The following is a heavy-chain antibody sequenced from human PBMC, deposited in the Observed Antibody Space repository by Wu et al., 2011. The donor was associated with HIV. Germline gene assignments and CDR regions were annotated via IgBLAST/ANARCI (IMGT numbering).Heavy chain of an antibody. J-gene: IGHJ4*02. CDR2: ISAYNGDT. CDR1: GYTFSSYA. V-gene: IGHV1-18*01. Sequence: QVQLVQSGAEVKKPGSSVKVSCKASGYTFSSYAITWVRQAPGQGLEWMGRISAYNGDTYSAQKFQGRITLTTDTSTRTAYMELRTLKSDDTAVYYCARGSLPHYDVLSGYYNSPDFFDSWGQGTLVTVSS. D-gene: IGHD3-9*01. CDR3: ARGSLPHYDVLSGYYNSPDFFDS.